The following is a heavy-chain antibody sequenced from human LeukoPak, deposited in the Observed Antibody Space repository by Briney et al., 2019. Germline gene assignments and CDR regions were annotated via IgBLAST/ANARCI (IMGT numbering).Heavy chain of an antibody. V-gene: IGHV3-23*01. CDR1: GFTFSSYG. CDR2: ISGGGGVT. CDR3: AKDVGITMVRGVVSPNAFDI. J-gene: IGHJ3*02. Sequence: GGSLRLSRAASGFTFSSYGISWVRQAPGKGLEWVSVISGGGGVTYYADSVKGRFTISRDNSKNTLYLQMNSLRAEDTAVYYCAKDVGITMVRGVVSPNAFDIWGQGTMVTVSS. D-gene: IGHD3-10*01.